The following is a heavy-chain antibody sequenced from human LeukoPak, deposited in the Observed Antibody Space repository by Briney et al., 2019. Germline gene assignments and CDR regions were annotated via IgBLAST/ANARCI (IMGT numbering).Heavy chain of an antibody. CDR2: IYPGDSDT. Sequence: GESLKISCKGSGYTFTSYWIGWVRQMPGKGLEWMGIIYPGDSDTRYSPSFQGQVTISADKSISTAYLQWSSLKASDIAMYYCARAMYSSSSFGWPVDYWGQGTLVSVSS. D-gene: IGHD6-6*01. V-gene: IGHV5-51*01. CDR3: ARAMYSSSSFGWPVDY. CDR1: GYTFTSYW. J-gene: IGHJ4*02.